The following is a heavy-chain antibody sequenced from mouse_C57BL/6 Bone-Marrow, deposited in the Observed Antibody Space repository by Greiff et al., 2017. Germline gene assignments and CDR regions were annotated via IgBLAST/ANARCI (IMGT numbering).Heavy chain of an antibody. CDR3: AREGLGVDY. Sequence: ESGPGLVKPSQSLSLTCSVTGYSITSGYYWNWIRQFPGNKLEWMGYISYDGSNNYNPSLKNRISITRDTSKNQFFLKLNSVTTEDTATYYCAREGLGVDYWGQGTTLTVSS. CDR2: ISYDGSN. J-gene: IGHJ2*01. CDR1: GYSITSGYY. D-gene: IGHD3-3*01. V-gene: IGHV3-6*01.